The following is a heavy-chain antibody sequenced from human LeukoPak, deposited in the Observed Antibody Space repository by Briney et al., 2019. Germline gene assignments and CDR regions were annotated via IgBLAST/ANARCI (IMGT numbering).Heavy chain of an antibody. CDR3: AKGIGSNWFDP. CDR1: GFTFSSYS. D-gene: IGHD3-3*01. Sequence: QAGGSLRLSCAASGFTFSSYSMNWVRQAPGKGLEWVSAISGSGGSTYYADSVKGRFTISRDNSKNTLYLQMNSLRAEDTAVYYCAKGIGSNWFDPWGQGTLVTVSS. J-gene: IGHJ5*02. CDR2: ISGSGGST. V-gene: IGHV3-23*01.